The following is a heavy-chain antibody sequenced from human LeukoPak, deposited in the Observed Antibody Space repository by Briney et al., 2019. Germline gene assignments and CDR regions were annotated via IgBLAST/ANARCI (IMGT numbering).Heavy chain of an antibody. J-gene: IGHJ5*02. V-gene: IGHV3-48*04. CDR1: GFTFSSYS. D-gene: IGHD3-22*01. CDR3: ARRIGGKWLSPGPYNWFDP. Sequence: GGSLRLSCAASGFTFSSYSMNWVRQAPGKGLEWVSYISSSSSTIYYADSVKGRFTISRDNAKNSLYLQMNSLRAEDTAVYYCARRIGGKWLSPGPYNWFDPWGQGTLVTVSS. CDR2: ISSSSSTI.